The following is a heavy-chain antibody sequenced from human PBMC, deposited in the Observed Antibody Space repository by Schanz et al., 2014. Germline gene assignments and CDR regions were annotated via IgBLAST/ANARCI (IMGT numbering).Heavy chain of an antibody. J-gene: IGHJ3*02. V-gene: IGHV3-23*01. CDR2: ISGSGGST. D-gene: IGHD3-10*01. Sequence: EAQLLESGGGLVQPGGPLRLSCLASGFAFSSYAMSWVRQAPGKGLEWVSAISGSGGSTYYADSVKGRFTISRDNSKNTLYLQMNSLRAEDTAVYYCAKGRFGELSAFDIWGQGTIDTVSS. CDR3: AKGRFGELSAFDI. CDR1: GFAFSSYA.